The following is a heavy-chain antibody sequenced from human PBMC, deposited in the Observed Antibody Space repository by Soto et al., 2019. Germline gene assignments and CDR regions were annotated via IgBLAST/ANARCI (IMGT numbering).Heavy chain of an antibody. V-gene: IGHV1-69*02. Sequence: ASVKVSCKASGGTFSSYTISWVRQAPGQGLEWMGRIIPILGIANYAQKFQGRVTITADKSTSTAYMELSSLRSEDTAVYYCASSSSVVPPINYWGQGTLVTVSS. CDR1: GGTFSSYT. CDR3: ASSSSVVPPINY. D-gene: IGHD2-2*01. CDR2: IIPILGIA. J-gene: IGHJ4*02.